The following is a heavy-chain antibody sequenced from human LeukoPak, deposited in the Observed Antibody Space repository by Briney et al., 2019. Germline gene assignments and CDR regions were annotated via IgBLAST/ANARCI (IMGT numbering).Heavy chain of an antibody. D-gene: IGHD4-17*01. J-gene: IGHJ6*02. CDR3: ASRHTPNYGDFHYYYYGMDV. Sequence: PGGSLRLSCAASGFTFSSYAMHWVRQAPGKGLEWVAVISYDGSNKYYADSVKGRFTISRDNSKNTLYLQMNSLRAEDTAVYYCASRHTPNYGDFHYYYYGMDVWGQGTTVTVSS. V-gene: IGHV3-30-3*01. CDR1: GFTFSSYA. CDR2: ISYDGSNK.